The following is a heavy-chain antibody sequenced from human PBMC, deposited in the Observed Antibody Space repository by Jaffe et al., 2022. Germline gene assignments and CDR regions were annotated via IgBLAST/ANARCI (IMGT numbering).Heavy chain of an antibody. D-gene: IGHD2-15*01. Sequence: QVQLVQSGAEVKKPGSSVKVSCKASGGTFSSYAISWVRQAPGQGLEWMGGIIPIFGTANYAQKFQGRVTITADESTSTAYMELSSLRSEDTAVYYCAREGARGWVVKRVGYCSGGSCYIWGQGTLVTVSS. J-gene: IGHJ4*02. CDR2: IIPIFGTA. CDR3: AREGARGWVVKRVGYCSGGSCYI. V-gene: IGHV1-69*01. CDR1: GGTFSSYA.